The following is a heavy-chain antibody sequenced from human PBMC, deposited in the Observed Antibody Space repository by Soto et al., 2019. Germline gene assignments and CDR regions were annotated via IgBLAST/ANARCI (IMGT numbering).Heavy chain of an antibody. V-gene: IGHV3-74*01. Sequence: PGGSLILSCAASGITFSNYWMHWVRQAPGKGLVWVSRINGDGSSTTYADSVKGRFTISRDNAKNTLYLQMNSLRAEDTAVYYCARTRYGGSSADFWGQGTLVTVS. CDR1: GITFSNYW. J-gene: IGHJ4*02. CDR3: ARTRYGGSSADF. CDR2: INGDGSST. D-gene: IGHD1-26*01.